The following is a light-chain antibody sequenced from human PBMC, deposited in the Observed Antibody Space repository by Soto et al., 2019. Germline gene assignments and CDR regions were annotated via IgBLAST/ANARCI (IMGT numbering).Light chain of an antibody. CDR1: QSISTY. V-gene: IGKV3-15*01. J-gene: IGKJ5*01. CDR2: GAS. Sequence: EIVMTQSPATLSVSPGDRATISCRASQSISTYLAWYQQKPGQTPRLLIYGASTRATGIPARFSGSGSGTEFTLTIRSLQSDDSAVYYCQQYDKWPPVTFGQGTRLEIK. CDR3: QQYDKWPPVT.